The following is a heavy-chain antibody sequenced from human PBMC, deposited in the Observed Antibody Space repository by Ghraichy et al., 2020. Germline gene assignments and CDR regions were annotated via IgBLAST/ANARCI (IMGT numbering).Heavy chain of an antibody. CDR1: TFILNSYW. D-gene: IGHD5-18*01. Sequence: GGSLRLSCAASTFILNSYWMHWVRQAPGKGMVWVAHIKIDGRSPTYADSVKGRFTISRDNAKNTVYLQMNSLRAEDTAVYYCANDRGYSMYVWGQGTKVTVSS. CDR2: IKIDGRSP. CDR3: ANDRGYSMYV. J-gene: IGHJ6*02. V-gene: IGHV3-74*03.